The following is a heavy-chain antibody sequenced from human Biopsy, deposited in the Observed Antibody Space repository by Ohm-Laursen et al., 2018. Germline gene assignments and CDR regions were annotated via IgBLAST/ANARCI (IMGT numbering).Heavy chain of an antibody. Sequence: ASVKVSCNASGYTFTNYAINWVRQAPGQGLEWLGWISVKTGNTNYTQKLQGRVTMTTDTSTNTAYMELRSLRSDDTALYYCAREGTSVTFFGKISDYYFDFWGPGTVATVSS. CDR3: AREGTSVTFFGKISDYYFDF. V-gene: IGHV1-18*01. CDR1: GYTFTNYA. J-gene: IGHJ4*02. CDR2: ISVKTGNT. D-gene: IGHD3-3*01.